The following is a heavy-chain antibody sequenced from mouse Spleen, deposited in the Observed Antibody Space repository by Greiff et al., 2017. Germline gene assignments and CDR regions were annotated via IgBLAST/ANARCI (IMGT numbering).Heavy chain of an antibody. D-gene: IGHD2-5*01. Sequence: DVKLVESGGGLVKPGGSLKLSCAASGFTFSDYGMAWVRQAPGKGPEWVAFISNLAYSIYYADTVTGRFTISRENAKNTLYLEMSSLRSEDTAMYYCARQDAYYSNYMDYWGQGTTLTVSS. CDR1: GFTFSDYG. CDR2: ISNLAYSI. V-gene: IGHV5-15*01. CDR3: ARQDAYYSNYMDY. J-gene: IGHJ2*01.